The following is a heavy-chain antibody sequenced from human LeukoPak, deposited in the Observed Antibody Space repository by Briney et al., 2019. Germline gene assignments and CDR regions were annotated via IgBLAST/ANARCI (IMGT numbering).Heavy chain of an antibody. D-gene: IGHD5-12*01. Sequence: SVKVSCKASGGTFSSYAISWVRQAPGQGLEWMGGIIPIFGTASYAQKFQGRVTMTRDTSTSTVYMELSSLRSEDTAVYYCARVYPGYPYYFDYWGQGTLVTVSS. CDR1: GGTFSSYA. V-gene: IGHV1-69*05. CDR2: IIPIFGTA. J-gene: IGHJ4*02. CDR3: ARVYPGYPYYFDY.